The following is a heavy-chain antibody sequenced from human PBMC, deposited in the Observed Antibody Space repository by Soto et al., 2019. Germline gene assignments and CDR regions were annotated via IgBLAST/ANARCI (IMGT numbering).Heavy chain of an antibody. CDR3: AHRRGYNYGTLFDD. V-gene: IGHV2-5*02. CDR1: GFSLSTIGVG. J-gene: IGHJ4*02. CDR2: IYWDDDK. D-gene: IGHD5-18*01. Sequence: QITLKESGPTLVKPTQTLTLTCTFSGFSLSTIGVGVGWIRQPPGKALEWLALIYWDDDKRYSPSLKNRLTITKNTYKNQVVLTMTNMDPVDSATYYCAHRRGYNYGTLFDDWGQGTLVTVSS.